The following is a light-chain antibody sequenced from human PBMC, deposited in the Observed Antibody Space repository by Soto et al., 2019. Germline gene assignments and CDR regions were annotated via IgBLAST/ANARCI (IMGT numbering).Light chain of an antibody. J-gene: IGLJ1*01. V-gene: IGLV2-8*01. CDR3: CSYAGSDMVYV. Sequence: QSALTQPPSASGSPGQSVTISCTGTSSDVGAYNYVSWYQQHPGKAPKVMIYEVSERPSGVPDRFSGSKSGHTASLTISGLQAEDEADYYCCSYAGSDMVYVFGTGTKLTVL. CDR1: SSDVGAYNY. CDR2: EVS.